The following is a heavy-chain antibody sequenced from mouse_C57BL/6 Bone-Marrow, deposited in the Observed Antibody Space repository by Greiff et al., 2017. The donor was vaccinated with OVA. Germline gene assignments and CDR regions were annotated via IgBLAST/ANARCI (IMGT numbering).Heavy chain of an antibody. Sequence: VQLQQSGAELVRPGASVTLSCKASGYTFTDYEMHWVKQTPVHGLEWIGAIDPETGGTAYNQKFKGKAILTADKSSSTAYMELRSLTSEDSAVYCCTLYDGPWFAYWGQGTLVTVSA. V-gene: IGHV1-15*01. CDR3: TLYDGPWFAY. D-gene: IGHD2-3*01. J-gene: IGHJ3*01. CDR2: IDPETGGT. CDR1: GYTFTDYE.